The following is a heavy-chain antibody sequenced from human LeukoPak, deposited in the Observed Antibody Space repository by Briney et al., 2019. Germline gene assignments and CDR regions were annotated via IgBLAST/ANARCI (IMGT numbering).Heavy chain of an antibody. CDR3: AGPWGGAFDI. J-gene: IGHJ3*02. Sequence: SETLSLTCTVSGXSISSTGYYWSWIRQHPGKGLEWIGYIYYSGSTYYNPSLQSRVTISVDTSKNQFSLRLSSVTAADTALYYCAGPWGGAFDIWGQGTMVTV. D-gene: IGHD3-16*01. CDR1: GXSISSTGYY. CDR2: IYYSGST. V-gene: IGHV4-31*03.